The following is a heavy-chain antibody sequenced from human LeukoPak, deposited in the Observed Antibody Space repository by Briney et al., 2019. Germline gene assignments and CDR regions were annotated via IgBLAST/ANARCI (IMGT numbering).Heavy chain of an antibody. CDR2: IYYSGST. CDR3: ARGYDGDYPFDY. D-gene: IGHD4-17*01. J-gene: IGHJ4*02. V-gene: IGHV4-59*01. CDR1: GGSISSYY. Sequence: SETLSLTCTVSGGSISSYYWSWIRQPPGKGLEWIGYIYYSGSTNYNPSLKSRVTISVATSKNQFSLKLSSVTAADTAVYYCARGYDGDYPFDYWGQGTLVTVSS.